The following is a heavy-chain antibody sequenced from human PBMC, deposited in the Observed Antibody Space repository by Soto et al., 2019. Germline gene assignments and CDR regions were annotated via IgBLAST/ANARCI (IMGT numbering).Heavy chain of an antibody. CDR3: TREDSIIIPAVADF. CDR1: GFTFTNYG. J-gene: IGHJ4*02. Sequence: GSLRLSCAVSGFTFTNYGINWVRQAPGKGLEWVSSVSKSDYTYYSESVKGRFTISRDNARNSVYLQMDNLRAEDTDVYYCTREDSIIIPAVADFWGQGTLVTVYS. V-gene: IGHV3-21*01. CDR2: VSKSDYT. D-gene: IGHD6-19*01.